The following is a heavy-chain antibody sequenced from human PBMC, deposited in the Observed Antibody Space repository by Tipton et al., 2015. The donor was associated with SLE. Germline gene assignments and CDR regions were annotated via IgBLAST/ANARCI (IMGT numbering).Heavy chain of an antibody. Sequence: TLSLTCTVSGGSVSSGSYYRAWIRQPPGKGPEWIGTIYYSGSTYYYPSLKSRITISLDTSKNQFSLEVRSVTAADTAVYYCVRLRSKVLIDYWGQGTLVTVSS. CDR1: GGSVSSGSYY. J-gene: IGHJ4*02. CDR3: VRLRSKVLIDY. CDR2: IYYSGST. D-gene: IGHD2-8*01. V-gene: IGHV4-39*07.